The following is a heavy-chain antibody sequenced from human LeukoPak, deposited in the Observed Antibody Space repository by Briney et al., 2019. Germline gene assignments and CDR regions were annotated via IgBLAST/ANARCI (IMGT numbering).Heavy chain of an antibody. Sequence: GGSLRLSCAASGFTFSSYWMHWVRQAPGKGLEWVSYISDSGSSIYYADSVKGRFTVSRDNAKNSLYLQMNSLRAEDTAVYYCAREAVAGRAYWYFDLWGRGTLVTVSS. CDR2: ISDSGSSI. CDR3: AREAVAGRAYWYFDL. J-gene: IGHJ2*01. D-gene: IGHD6-19*01. V-gene: IGHV3-48*04. CDR1: GFTFSSYW.